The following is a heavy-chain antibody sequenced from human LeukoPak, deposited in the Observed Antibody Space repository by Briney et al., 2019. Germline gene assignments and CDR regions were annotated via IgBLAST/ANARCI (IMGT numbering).Heavy chain of an antibody. CDR2: IDYSGTA. D-gene: IGHD6-6*01. J-gene: IGHJ5*01. CDR3: ARDSYSSSIRWFDS. CDR1: GGSLSSGGYY. Sequence: SQTLSLTCTVSGGSLSSGGYYWSWIRQLPGKGLEWIGYIDYSGTAYYNPSLKSRVTISIDTSKNQFSVKLSSVTAADTAVYYCARDSYSSSIRWFDSWGQGTLVIVSS. V-gene: IGHV4-31*03.